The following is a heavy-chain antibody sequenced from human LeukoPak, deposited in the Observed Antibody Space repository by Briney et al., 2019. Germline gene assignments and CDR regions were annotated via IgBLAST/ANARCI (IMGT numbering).Heavy chain of an antibody. J-gene: IGHJ4*02. Sequence: GRSLRLSCAASGFTFSSYAMHWVRQAPGKGLEWVAVISYDGSNKYYADSVKGRFTISRDNSKNTLYLQMNSLRAEDTAVYYCARGAVTIRDGYDYWGQGTLVTVSS. CDR3: ARGAVTIRDGYDY. V-gene: IGHV3-30*04. D-gene: IGHD5-24*01. CDR1: GFTFSSYA. CDR2: ISYDGSNK.